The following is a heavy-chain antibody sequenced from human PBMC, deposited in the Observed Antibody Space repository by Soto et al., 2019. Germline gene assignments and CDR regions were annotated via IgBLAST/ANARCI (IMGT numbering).Heavy chain of an antibody. CDR2: IIPIFATV. V-gene: IGHV1-69*01. Sequence: QVQLVQSGSEVKKPGSSVKVSCTASGGSFSSNPISWVRQAPGQGLEWMAGIIPIFATVHYAQKFQCRVTITADESTSTAYMELTRLRSEDTAVYFCARGGRGYSSAPRYYFDYWGQGTLVTVS. CDR1: GGSFSSNP. J-gene: IGHJ4*02. CDR3: ARGGRGYSSAPRYYFDY. D-gene: IGHD5-18*01.